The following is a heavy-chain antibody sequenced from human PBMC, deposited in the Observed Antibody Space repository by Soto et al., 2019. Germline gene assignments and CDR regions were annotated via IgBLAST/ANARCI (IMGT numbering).Heavy chain of an antibody. CDR1: GGSISSGDYY. V-gene: IGHV4-30-4*01. CDR2: IYYSGST. J-gene: IGHJ6*02. CDR3: ARNIGANGVSSPGYYYYYGMDV. D-gene: IGHD2-8*01. Sequence: SETLSLTCTVSGGSISSGDYYWSWIRQPPGKGLEWIGYIYYSGSTYYNPSLKSRVTISVDTAKNQFSLKLSSVTAADTAVYYCARNIGANGVSSPGYYYYYGMDVWGQGTTVTVSS.